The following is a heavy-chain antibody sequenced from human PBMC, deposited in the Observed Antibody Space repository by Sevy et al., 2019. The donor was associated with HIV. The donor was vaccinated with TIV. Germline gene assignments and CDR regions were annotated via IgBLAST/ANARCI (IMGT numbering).Heavy chain of an antibody. CDR2: IDPNSGGT. Sequence: ASVKVSCKASGYTFTGYYMYWVRQAPGQGLEWMGWIDPNSGGTNYAQKFQGRVTMTRDTSISTAYMELSRLRSDDTVVYYCARERSVTIIPHLDYWGQGTLVTVSS. CDR3: ARERSVTIIPHLDY. J-gene: IGHJ4*02. D-gene: IGHD3-3*01. V-gene: IGHV1-2*02. CDR1: GYTFTGYY.